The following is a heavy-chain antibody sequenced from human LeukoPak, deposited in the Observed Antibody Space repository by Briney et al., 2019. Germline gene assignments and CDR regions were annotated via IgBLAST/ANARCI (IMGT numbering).Heavy chain of an antibody. V-gene: IGHV3-30*02. Sequence: GGSLRLSCAASGFTCSSYGMHWVRQAPGKGLEWVAFIRYDGSNKYYADSVKGRFTISRDNSKNTLYLQMNSLRAEDTAVYYCAKDYYDSSGYYYGRYFDYWGQGTLVTVSS. D-gene: IGHD3-22*01. J-gene: IGHJ4*02. CDR3: AKDYYDSSGYYYGRYFDY. CDR1: GFTCSSYG. CDR2: IRYDGSNK.